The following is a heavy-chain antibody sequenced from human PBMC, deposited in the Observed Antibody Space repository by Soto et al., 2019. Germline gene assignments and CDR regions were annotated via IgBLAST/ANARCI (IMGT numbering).Heavy chain of an antibody. CDR2: ISYDGSNK. Sequence: GGSRRLSCAASGFTFSSYGMHWVRQAPGKGLEGVAVISYDGSNKYYADSVKGRFTISRDNSKNTLYLQMNSLRAEDTAVYYCAKLPYGSVAATLSPGYWGQGTLVTVSS. J-gene: IGHJ4*02. D-gene: IGHD2-15*01. V-gene: IGHV3-30*18. CDR3: AKLPYGSVAATLSPGY. CDR1: GFTFSSYG.